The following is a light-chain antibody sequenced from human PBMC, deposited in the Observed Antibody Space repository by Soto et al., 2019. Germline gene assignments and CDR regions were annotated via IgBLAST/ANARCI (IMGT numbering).Light chain of an antibody. CDR1: QSVSSY. CDR3: QQRSNWPLIT. Sequence: IVLTHSPASLSVSPGQRATRSCRASQSVSSYLAWYQQNPGQAPRLLIYDASNRATGIPARFSGSGSGTDFTLTISSLEPEDFAVYYCQQRSNWPLITFGQGTRLEI. V-gene: IGKV3-11*01. J-gene: IGKJ5*01. CDR2: DAS.